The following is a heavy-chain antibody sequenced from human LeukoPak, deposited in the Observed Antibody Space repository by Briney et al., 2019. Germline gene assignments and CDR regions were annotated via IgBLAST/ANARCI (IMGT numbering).Heavy chain of an antibody. D-gene: IGHD3-22*01. CDR2: INAGNGDT. V-gene: IGHV1-3*01. CDR1: GYTFSSNA. Sequence: ASVKVSCKASGYTFSSNAIHWVRQAPGQRLEWMGWINAGNGDTKYSQKFQGRVTITRDTSASTAYMELSSLRSEDTAVYYRARDTGLGRYYDSSGYYSAGRWFDPWGQGTLVTVSP. CDR3: ARDTGLGRYYDSSGYYSAGRWFDP. J-gene: IGHJ5*02.